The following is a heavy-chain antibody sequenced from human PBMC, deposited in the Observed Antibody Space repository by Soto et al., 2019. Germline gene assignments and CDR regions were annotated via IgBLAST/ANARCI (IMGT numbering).Heavy chain of an antibody. CDR2: IWNDGSNE. CDR3: VRDAADSGYAFDI. J-gene: IGHJ3*02. Sequence: QLVESGGGVVQPGRSLRLSCAASGFTFSRDAMHWVRQAPGKGLEWVAFIWNDGSNEYYADSVKGRAIISRDNSENTVYLQMNSLRGKDTAVYFCVRDAADSGYAFDIWGQGTMVTVSS. D-gene: IGHD3-10*01. CDR1: GFTFSRDA. V-gene: IGHV3-33*01.